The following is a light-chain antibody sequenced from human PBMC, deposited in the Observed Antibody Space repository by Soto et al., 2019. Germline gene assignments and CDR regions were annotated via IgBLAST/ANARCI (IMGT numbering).Light chain of an antibody. CDR3: QQYNSYSYT. Sequence: DIQMTQSPSTLSASVGDRVTITCRASQSISSWLAWYQQKPGKAPKLLIYDASSLESGVPSRFSGSASGTEFTLTISSLQPDDFASYYCQQYNSYSYTFGQGT. J-gene: IGKJ2*01. CDR1: QSISSW. V-gene: IGKV1-5*01. CDR2: DAS.